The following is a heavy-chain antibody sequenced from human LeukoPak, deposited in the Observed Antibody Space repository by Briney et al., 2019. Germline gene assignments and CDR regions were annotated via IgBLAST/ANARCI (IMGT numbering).Heavy chain of an antibody. CDR2: IYYSGST. CDR1: GGSISSGGYY. CDR3: ARGGYYDSSGTFTDAFDI. V-gene: IGHV4-31*03. Sequence: PSETLSLTCTVSGGSISSGGYYWSWIRQHPGKGLEWIGYIYYSGSTYYNPSLKSRVTISVDTSKNQFSLKLSSVTAADTAVYYCARGGYYDSSGTFTDAFDIWGQGTMVTVSS. J-gene: IGHJ3*02. D-gene: IGHD3-22*01.